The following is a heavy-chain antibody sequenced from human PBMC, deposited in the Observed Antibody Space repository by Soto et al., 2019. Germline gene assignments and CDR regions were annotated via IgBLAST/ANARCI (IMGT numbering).Heavy chain of an antibody. CDR1: GYTFTSYY. CDR3: ACYWEGERELGGSFDI. Sequence: GASVKVSCKASGYTFTSYYMHWVRQAPGQGLEWMGIINPSGGSTSYAQKFQGRVTMTRDTSTSTVYMELSSLRSEDTAVYYCACYWEGERELGGSFDIWGQGTMVPVSS. V-gene: IGHV1-46*03. D-gene: IGHD1-7*01. J-gene: IGHJ3*02. CDR2: INPSGGST.